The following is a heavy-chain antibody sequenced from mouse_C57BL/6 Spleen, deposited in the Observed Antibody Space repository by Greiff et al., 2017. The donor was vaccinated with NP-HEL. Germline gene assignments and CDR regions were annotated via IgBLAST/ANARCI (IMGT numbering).Heavy chain of an antibody. CDR2: ISYDGSN. Sequence: DVKLQESGPGLVKPSQSLSLTCSVTGYSITSGYYWNWIRQFPGNKLEWMGYISYDGSNNYNPSLKNRISITRDTSKNQFFLKLNSVTTEDTATYYCARGSSGYYFDYWGQGTTLTVSS. V-gene: IGHV3-6*01. J-gene: IGHJ2*01. CDR1: GYSITSGYY. D-gene: IGHD3-2*02. CDR3: ARGSSGYYFDY.